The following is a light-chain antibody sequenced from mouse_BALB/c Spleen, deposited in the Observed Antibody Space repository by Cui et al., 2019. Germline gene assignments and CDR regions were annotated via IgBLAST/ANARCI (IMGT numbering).Light chain of an antibody. CDR2: YAS. CDR1: QSVSND. CDR3: QQDYSSPWT. J-gene: IGKJ1*01. V-gene: IGKV6-32*01. Sequence: IVMTPTPKIPLVLAGDRVTITCKASQSVSNDVAWYQQKPGQSPKLLIYYASNRYTGVPDRFTGSGYGTDFTFTISTVQAEDLAVYFCQQDYSSPWTFGGGTKLEIK.